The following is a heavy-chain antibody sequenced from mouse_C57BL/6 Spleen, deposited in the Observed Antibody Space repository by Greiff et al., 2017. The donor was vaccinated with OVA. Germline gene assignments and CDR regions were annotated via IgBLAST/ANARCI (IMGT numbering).Heavy chain of an antibody. Sequence: VMLVESGPGLVQPSQSLSITCTVSGFSLTSYGVHWVRQSPGKGLEWLGVIWSGGSTDYNAAFISRLSISKDNSKSQVFFKMNSLQADDTAIYYCARNGDYGNPYAMDYWGQGTSVTVSS. V-gene: IGHV2-2*01. J-gene: IGHJ4*01. CDR2: IWSGGST. CDR3: ARNGDYGNPYAMDY. CDR1: GFSLTSYG. D-gene: IGHD2-1*01.